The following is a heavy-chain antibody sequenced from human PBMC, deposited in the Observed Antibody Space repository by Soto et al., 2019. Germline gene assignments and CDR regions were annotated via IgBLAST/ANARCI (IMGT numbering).Heavy chain of an antibody. CDR1: GYTFTSYY. J-gene: IGHJ6*02. Sequence: ASVKVSCKASGYTFTSYYMHWVRQAPGQGLEWMGIINPSGGSTSYAQKFQGRVTMTRDTSTSTVYMELSSLRSEDTAVYYCARDPPGQRITIFGVVTPDYGMDVWGQGTTVTAP. V-gene: IGHV1-46*01. CDR3: ARDPPGQRITIFGVVTPDYGMDV. D-gene: IGHD3-3*01. CDR2: INPSGGST.